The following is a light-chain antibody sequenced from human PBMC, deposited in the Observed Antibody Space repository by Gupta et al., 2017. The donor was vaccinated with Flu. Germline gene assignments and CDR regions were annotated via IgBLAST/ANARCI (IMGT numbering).Light chain of an antibody. Sequence: EIVMTQSPATLSVSPGERATLSCRASQSVSSNLAWYQQKPGQAPRLLIYGASTRATGIPARFSGSWSGTEFTLTINLRQSEDFAVYYCQHYNNWPPWTFGQGTKVEIK. CDR3: QHYNNWPPWT. J-gene: IGKJ1*01. V-gene: IGKV3-15*01. CDR2: GAS. CDR1: QSVSSN.